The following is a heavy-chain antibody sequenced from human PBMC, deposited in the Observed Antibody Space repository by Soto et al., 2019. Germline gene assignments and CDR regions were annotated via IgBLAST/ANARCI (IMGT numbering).Heavy chain of an antibody. Sequence: SETLSLTCSVSGGSISSSRYYWGWIRQPPGKGLEWIASIYYKGSTYYNPSLKSRVTISVDTSKNQFSLKLSSVTAADTAVYYCARHVFSKGAFDIWGQGTMVT. CDR3: ARHVFSKGAFDI. D-gene: IGHD2-2*01. J-gene: IGHJ3*02. CDR2: IYYKGST. CDR1: GGSISSSRYY. V-gene: IGHV4-39*01.